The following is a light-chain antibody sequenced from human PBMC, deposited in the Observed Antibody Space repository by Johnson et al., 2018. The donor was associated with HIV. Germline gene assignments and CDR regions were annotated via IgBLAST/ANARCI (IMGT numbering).Light chain of an antibody. CDR1: SSNIGSKA. Sequence: QSVLTQPPSTSGTPEQRVTISCSGSSSNIGSKAVNWYQQLPGTAPKLLIYENNKRPSGIPDRFSGSKSGTSATLGITGLQTGDEADYYCGKWDSSLSAGGVFGTGTKVTVL. CDR2: ENN. CDR3: GKWDSSLSAGGV. V-gene: IGLV1-51*02. J-gene: IGLJ1*01.